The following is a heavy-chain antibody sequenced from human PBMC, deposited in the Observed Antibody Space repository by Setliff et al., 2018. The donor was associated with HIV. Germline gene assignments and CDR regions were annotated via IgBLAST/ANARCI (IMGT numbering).Heavy chain of an antibody. Sequence: SETLSLTCAVYGGSFSGYYWSWIRQPPGKGLEWIGEINHSGSTSYNPSLKSRVTMSLDASNKQFSLNLRSVTAADTAIYFCARRWFYHDVGNYPQTALDMWGRGTLVTVSS. V-gene: IGHV4-34*01. D-gene: IGHD3-22*01. CDR2: INHSGST. J-gene: IGHJ3*02. CDR3: ARRWFYHDVGNYPQTALDM. CDR1: GGSFSGYY.